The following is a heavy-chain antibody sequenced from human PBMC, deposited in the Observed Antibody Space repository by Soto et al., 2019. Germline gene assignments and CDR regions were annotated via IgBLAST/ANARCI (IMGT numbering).Heavy chain of an antibody. J-gene: IGHJ3*02. CDR2: ISSSSSTI. D-gene: IGHD2-2*02. CDR1: GFTLSTYS. V-gene: IGHV3-48*01. Sequence: GSLRLSCAASGFTLSTYSMNWVRQAPGKGLEWISYISSSSSTIYYADSVTGRFTISRDNAKNSLYLQMNSLRAEDTAVYYCARGILVPAAIPHSAFDIWGQGTMVTVSS. CDR3: ARGILVPAAIPHSAFDI.